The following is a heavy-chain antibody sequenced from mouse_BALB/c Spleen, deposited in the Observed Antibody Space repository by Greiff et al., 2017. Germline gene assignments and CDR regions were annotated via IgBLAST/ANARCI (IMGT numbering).Heavy chain of an antibody. V-gene: IGHV1-15*01. CDR1: GYTFTDYE. CDR3: TRETLYGYAMDY. CDR2: IDPETGGT. D-gene: IGHD1-1*01. J-gene: IGHJ4*01. Sequence: QVQLQQSGAELVRPGASVTLSCKASGYTFTDYEMHWVKQTPVHGLEWIGAIDPETGGTAYNQKFKGKATLAADKSSSTAYMELRSLTSEDSAVYYCTRETLYGYAMDYWGQGTSVTVSS.